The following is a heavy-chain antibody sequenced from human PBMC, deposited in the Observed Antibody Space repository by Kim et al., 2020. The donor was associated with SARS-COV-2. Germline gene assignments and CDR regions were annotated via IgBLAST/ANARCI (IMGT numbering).Heavy chain of an antibody. CDR2: MNPNSGNT. V-gene: IGHV1-8*01. D-gene: IGHD2-15*01. J-gene: IGHJ3*02. Sequence: ASVKVSCKASGYTFTSYDINWVRQATGQGLEWMGWMNPNSGNTGYAQKFQGRVTMTRNTSISTAYMELSSLRSEDTAVYYCARGHTLDIVVVVAADAFDIWGQGTMVTVSS. CDR1: GYTFTSYD. CDR3: ARGHTLDIVVVVAADAFDI.